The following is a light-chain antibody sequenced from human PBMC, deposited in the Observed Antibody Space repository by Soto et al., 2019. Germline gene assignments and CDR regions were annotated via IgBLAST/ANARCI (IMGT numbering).Light chain of an antibody. V-gene: IGKV3-20*01. J-gene: IGKJ2*01. CDR2: GAS. CDR3: QQYGGVPYT. CDR1: ESISRDY. Sequence: EIVLTQSPGTLSLSPGQRATLSCRASESISRDYLAWYQQRLGQAPRLLIYGASSGATGIPDRFSGSGSGTDFHLTISRLEPEEFAIYYCQQYGGVPYTFGQGTKLEIK.